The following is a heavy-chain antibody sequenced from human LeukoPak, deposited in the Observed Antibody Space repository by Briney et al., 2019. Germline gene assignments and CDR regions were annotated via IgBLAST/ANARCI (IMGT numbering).Heavy chain of an antibody. CDR2: INHSGST. Sequence: SETLSLTCAVYGGSFSGYYWSWIRQPPGKGLEWIGEINHSGSTNYNPSLKSRVTISVDTSKNQFSLKLSSVTAADTAVYYCASTTIFGVAGEGDKYYYYYYMDVWGKGTTVTVSS. CDR3: ASTTIFGVAGEGDKYYYYYYMDV. CDR1: GGSFSGYY. D-gene: IGHD3-3*01. V-gene: IGHV4-34*01. J-gene: IGHJ6*03.